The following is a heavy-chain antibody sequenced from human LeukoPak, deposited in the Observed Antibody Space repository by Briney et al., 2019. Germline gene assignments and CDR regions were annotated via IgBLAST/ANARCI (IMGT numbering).Heavy chain of an antibody. J-gene: IGHJ4*02. CDR1: GFTFSGSG. D-gene: IGHD2-21*02. CDR3: ASPGVTAWGRLDY. Sequence: GGSLRLSCAASGFTFSGSGMHWVRQAPGKGLEWVAVISYDGSNKYYADSVKGRFTISRDNSKNTQYLQMNSLRADDTAVYYCASPGVTAWGRLDYWGQGILVTVSS. CDR2: ISYDGSNK. V-gene: IGHV3-30*03.